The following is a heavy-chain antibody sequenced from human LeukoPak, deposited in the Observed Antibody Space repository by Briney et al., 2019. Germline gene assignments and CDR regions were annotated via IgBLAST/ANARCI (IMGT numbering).Heavy chain of an antibody. CDR2: INPSGSST. J-gene: IGHJ5*02. CDR3: TRVDRYCTGTNCQSWFDP. CDR1: GYTFRNYY. V-gene: IGHV1-46*01. D-gene: IGHD2-2*01. Sequence: ASVKVSHKASGYTFRNYYIQWLGLAPPQAREWVGIINPSGSSTTYPQKFQGRVTMTRDLSTSTVYMEVSSLRSDDTAVYYCTRVDRYCTGTNCQSWFDPWGQGTLVTVSS.